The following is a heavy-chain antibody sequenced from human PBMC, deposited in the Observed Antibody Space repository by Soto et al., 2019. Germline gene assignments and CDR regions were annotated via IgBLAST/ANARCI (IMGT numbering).Heavy chain of an antibody. J-gene: IGHJ4*02. CDR1: GGSISSRSYY. CDR2: IYYSGST. CDR3: ARVYYGSVDY. D-gene: IGHD3-10*01. Sequence: PSETPSLTCTVSGGSISSRSYYWGWIRQPPGKGLEWIGSIYYSGSTYYNPSLKSRVTISVDTSKNQFSLKLSSVTAADTAVYYCARVYYGSVDYWGQGTLVTVS. V-gene: IGHV4-39*01.